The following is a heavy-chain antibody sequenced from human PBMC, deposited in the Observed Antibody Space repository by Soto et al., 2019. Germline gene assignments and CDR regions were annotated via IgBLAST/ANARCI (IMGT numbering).Heavy chain of an antibody. D-gene: IGHD6-19*01. CDR1: GYTLTSYD. CDR2: ISVYNGNT. CDR3: ARDKDRYSSGSLFDY. Sequence: GASVKVSCKASGYTLTSYDINWVRQATGQGLEWMGWISVYNGNTNYAQKLQGRVTMTTDTSTSTAYMELRSLRSDDTAVYYCARDKDRYSSGSLFDYWGQGILVTVSS. V-gene: IGHV1-18*01. J-gene: IGHJ4*02.